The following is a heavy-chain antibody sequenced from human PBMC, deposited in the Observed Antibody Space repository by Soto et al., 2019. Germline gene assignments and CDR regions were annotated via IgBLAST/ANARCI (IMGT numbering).Heavy chain of an antibody. CDR1: GGTFSNYA. CDR2: IIPIFGAA. V-gene: IGHV1-69*13. D-gene: IGHD6-6*01. Sequence: GASVKVSCKASGGTFSNYAVSWVRQAPGQGLEWMGGIIPIFGAATFAQKFQGRVAINVDASTSTVYMELRSLTFEDTAMYYCAKSVSASSYSSSDYYGMDVWGQGTTVTVSS. J-gene: IGHJ6*02. CDR3: AKSVSASSYSSSDYYGMDV.